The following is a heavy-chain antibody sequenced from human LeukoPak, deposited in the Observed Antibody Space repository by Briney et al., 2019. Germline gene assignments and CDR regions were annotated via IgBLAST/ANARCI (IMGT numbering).Heavy chain of an antibody. Sequence: GGSLRLSCAASGFTFSSYWMHWVRHAPGKGLVWVSRINTDGSSTSYADSVKGRFTISRDNAKNTLYLQMNSLRAEDTAVYYCASFEGLRPYWGQGTLVTVSS. CDR1: GFTFSSYW. J-gene: IGHJ4*02. V-gene: IGHV3-74*01. D-gene: IGHD5-12*01. CDR3: ASFEGLRPY. CDR2: INTDGSST.